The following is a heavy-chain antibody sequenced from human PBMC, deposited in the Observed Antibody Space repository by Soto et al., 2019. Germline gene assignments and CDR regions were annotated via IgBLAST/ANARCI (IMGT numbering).Heavy chain of an antibody. D-gene: IGHD3-16*01. CDR3: ARPGGLGYSVDP. CDR2: IYYSGST. CDR1: GGSISSSSYY. V-gene: IGHV4-39*01. Sequence: SETLSLTCTVSGGSISSSSYYWGWIRQPPGKGLEWIGSIYYSGSTYYNPSLKSRVTISVDTSKNQFSLKLSSVTAADTAVYYCARPGGLGYSVDPWGQGTLVTVSS. J-gene: IGHJ5*02.